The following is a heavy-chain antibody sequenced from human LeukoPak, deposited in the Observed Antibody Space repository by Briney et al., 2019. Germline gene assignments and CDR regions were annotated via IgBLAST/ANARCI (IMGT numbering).Heavy chain of an antibody. J-gene: IGHJ4*02. Sequence: GGSLRLSCAASGFTFSSYWMSWVRQAPGKGLEWVANIKQDGSEKYYVDSVKGRFTISRDNAKNSLYLQMNSLRAEDTAVYYCARDRYIDILTGYSDYWGQGTLVTVSS. V-gene: IGHV3-7*01. CDR3: ARDRYIDILTGYSDY. CDR2: IKQDGSEK. D-gene: IGHD3-9*01. CDR1: GFTFSSYW.